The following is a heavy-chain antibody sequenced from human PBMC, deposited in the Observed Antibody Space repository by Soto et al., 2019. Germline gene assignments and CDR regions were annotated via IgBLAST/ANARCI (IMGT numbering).Heavy chain of an antibody. J-gene: IGHJ5*02. CDR3: TRDASRESSARGWFDT. D-gene: IGHD6-25*01. Sequence: GSLRLSCAASRFTFRSFTLNWVRQAPGKGLEWVSTISSNSAYIYYTDALRGRFTISRDNAKNSLHLQMNSLRAEDTAVYYCTRDASRESSARGWFDTWGPGTLVTVSS. CDR2: ISSNSAYI. V-gene: IGHV3-21*01. CDR1: RFTFRSFT.